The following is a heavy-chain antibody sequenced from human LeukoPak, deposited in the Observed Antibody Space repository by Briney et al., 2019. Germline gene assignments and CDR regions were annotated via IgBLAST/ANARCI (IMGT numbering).Heavy chain of an antibody. D-gene: IGHD3-22*01. V-gene: IGHV3-7*03. CDR2: IKQDGSEK. Sequence: GGSLRLSCAASGFTFSSYWMSWVRQAPGKGLEWVANIKQDGSEKYYVDSVKGRFTISRDNAKNSLYLQMNSLRAEDTAVYYCARANVYYYDSSGYYFIWDYWGQGTLVTVSS. CDR3: ARANVYYYDSSGYYFIWDY. J-gene: IGHJ4*02. CDR1: GFTFSSYW.